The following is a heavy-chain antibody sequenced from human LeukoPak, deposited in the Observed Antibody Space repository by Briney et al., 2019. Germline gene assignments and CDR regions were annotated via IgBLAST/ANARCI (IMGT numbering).Heavy chain of an antibody. J-gene: IGHJ4*02. D-gene: IGHD6-19*01. CDR3: ARDRFPPVAGNFDY. CDR1: GLTFPDAW. V-gene: IGHV3-21*01. Sequence: GGSLRLSCAASGLTFPDAWMTWVRQAPGKGLEWVSSISSSSSYIYYADSVKGRFTISRDNAKNSLYLQMNSLRAEDTAVYYCARDRFPPVAGNFDYWGQGTLVTVSS. CDR2: ISSSSSYI.